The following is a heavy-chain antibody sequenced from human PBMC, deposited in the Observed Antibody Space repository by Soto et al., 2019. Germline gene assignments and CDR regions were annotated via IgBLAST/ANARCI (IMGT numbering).Heavy chain of an antibody. V-gene: IGHV5-51*01. CDR3: FRGGVTSRTFDY. D-gene: IGHD3-16*01. Sequence: GESLKISCKASGYIIKNYWIGWVRQMPGQGLEWMGIIFPDDSDTRYSPSFQGHVTISVDKSISTAYVQWSSLKASDSAIYYCFRGGVTSRTFDYGGQGTLVTVSS. CDR1: GYIIKNYW. J-gene: IGHJ4*02. CDR2: IFPDDSDT.